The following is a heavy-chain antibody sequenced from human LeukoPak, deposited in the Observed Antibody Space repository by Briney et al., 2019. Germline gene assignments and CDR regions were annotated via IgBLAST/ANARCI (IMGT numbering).Heavy chain of an antibody. V-gene: IGHV3-7*01. D-gene: IGHD6-19*01. CDR2: IKQDGSEK. CDR3: ARIGGSSFDY. CDR1: GFTFGSSG. J-gene: IGHJ4*02. Sequence: GGSLRLSCAASGFTFGSSGMSWVRQAPGKGLEWVANIKQDGSEKYYVDSVKGRFTISRDNAKNSLYLQMNSLRAEDTAVYYCARIGGSSFDYWGQGTLVTVSS.